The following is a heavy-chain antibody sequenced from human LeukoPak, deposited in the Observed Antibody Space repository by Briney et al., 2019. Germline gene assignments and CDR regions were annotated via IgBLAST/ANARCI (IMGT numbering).Heavy chain of an antibody. CDR3: ARDRSEWSAEDNWFDH. D-gene: IGHD3-3*01. Sequence: SETLSLTCIVSGGSMKSYYWNWIRQTPGKGLEWIGYIYHTGSTKYNPSLESRVSISMDTSKNQISLTLKSLTAADTAVHYCARDRSEWSAEDNWFDHWGRGTLVTVSS. CDR1: GGSMKSYY. J-gene: IGHJ5*02. V-gene: IGHV4-59*01. CDR2: IYHTGST.